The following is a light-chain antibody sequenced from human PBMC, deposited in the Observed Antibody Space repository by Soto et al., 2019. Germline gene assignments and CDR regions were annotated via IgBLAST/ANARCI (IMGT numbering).Light chain of an antibody. Sequence: EIVVTQSPSTLSLSPGERATLSCWASQSIDCKLAWYQHRPGQAPRLLIYDTSTRAAGVPARFSGSGSGTDFTLPISSLQSADFAAYYCQQYNNWRPLTFGQGTRLEIK. V-gene: IGKV3-15*01. J-gene: IGKJ5*01. CDR1: QSIDCK. CDR2: DTS. CDR3: QQYNNWRPLT.